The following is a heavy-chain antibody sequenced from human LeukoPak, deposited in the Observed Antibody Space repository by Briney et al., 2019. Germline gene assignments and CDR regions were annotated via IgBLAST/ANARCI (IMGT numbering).Heavy chain of an antibody. Sequence: GGSLRLSCAVSGFTFSSYAMSWVRQAPGKGLEWVSGISGSGGSTYYADSVKGRFTISKDNSKSTLYLQMNSLRAEDTAVYYFAKGPVVPVATYFFDYWGQGTLVTVSS. CDR1: GFTFSSYA. CDR3: AKGPVVPVATYFFDY. D-gene: IGHD2-2*01. V-gene: IGHV3-23*01. CDR2: ISGSGGST. J-gene: IGHJ4*02.